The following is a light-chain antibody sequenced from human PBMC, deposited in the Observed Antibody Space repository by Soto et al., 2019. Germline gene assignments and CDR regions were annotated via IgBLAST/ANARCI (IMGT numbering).Light chain of an antibody. CDR3: QQYNNWPGT. CDR1: QSVSSN. Sequence: EIVMTQSPATLSVSPGERATLSCRASQSVSSNLAWYQQKPGQAPRLLIYGASNRATGIPARFSGSGSGTECTLTISSLQSEDFGVYYCQQYNNWPGTFGQGTKVEIK. CDR2: GAS. J-gene: IGKJ1*01. V-gene: IGKV3-15*01.